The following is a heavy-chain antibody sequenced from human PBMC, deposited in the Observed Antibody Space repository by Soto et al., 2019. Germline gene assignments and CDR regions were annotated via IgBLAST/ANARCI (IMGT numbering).Heavy chain of an antibody. V-gene: IGHV3-11*01. Sequence: PGGSLRLSCAASGFTFSDYYMSWIRQAPGKGLEWVSYISSSGSTIYYADSVKGRFTISRDNAKNSLYPQMNSLRAEDTAVYYCARRVRNSSGYKYYFDYWGQGTLVTVSS. CDR1: GFTFSDYY. CDR2: ISSSGSTI. J-gene: IGHJ4*02. CDR3: ARRVRNSSGYKYYFDY. D-gene: IGHD3-22*01.